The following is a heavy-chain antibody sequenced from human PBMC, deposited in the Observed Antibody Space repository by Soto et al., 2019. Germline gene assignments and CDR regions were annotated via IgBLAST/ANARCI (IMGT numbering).Heavy chain of an antibody. D-gene: IGHD5-12*01. V-gene: IGHV3-53*01. CDR1: GISVSASH. CDR2: IGGRGNSA. Sequence: PGGSLRLSCAAAGISVSASHMSWVRQAPGKGLEWVSVIGGRGNSAYYADSVQGRFTISRDNSKNTLSLQMSSLTADDTAIYYCVREGRGSFDFWGRGTMVTVSS. J-gene: IGHJ3*01. CDR3: VREGRGSFDF.